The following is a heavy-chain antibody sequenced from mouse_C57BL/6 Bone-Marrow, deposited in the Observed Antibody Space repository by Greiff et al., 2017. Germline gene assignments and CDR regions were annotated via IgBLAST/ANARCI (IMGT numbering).Heavy chain of an antibody. J-gene: IGHJ2*01. Sequence: QVQLKESGAELVKPGASVKMCCKASGYTFTTYPIEWMKQNHGKSLEWIGNFHPYNDDTKYNEKFKGKATLTVEKSSSTVYLELSRLTSDDSAVYYCARGGNYGGYYFDYWGQGTTLTVSS. V-gene: IGHV1-47*01. CDR2: FHPYNDDT. CDR1: GYTFTTYP. CDR3: ARGGNYGGYYFDY. D-gene: IGHD2-1*01.